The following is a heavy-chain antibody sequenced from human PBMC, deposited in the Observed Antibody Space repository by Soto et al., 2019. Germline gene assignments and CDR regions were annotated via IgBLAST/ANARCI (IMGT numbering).Heavy chain of an antibody. Sequence: PWGSLRLSCAAAGFSFSDYGMHWVRQVPGKGLEWVAAISHGVIRKHYADSVKGRFTISRDNSKKTVYLHLSSLRRDDTAKYYCVKDWDRGSNRYQLDHWGHGNAVTLS. CDR2: ISHGVIRK. J-gene: IGHJ1*01. CDR1: GFSFSDYG. CDR3: VKDWDRGSNRYQLDH. D-gene: IGHD1-26*01. V-gene: IGHV3-30*18.